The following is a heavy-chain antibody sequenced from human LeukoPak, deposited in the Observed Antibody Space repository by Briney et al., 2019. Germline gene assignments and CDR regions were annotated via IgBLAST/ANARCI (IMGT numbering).Heavy chain of an antibody. CDR1: GFTFSNHA. V-gene: IGHV3-23*01. CDR3: AKGMGAHCDGCCHSKILEQ. D-gene: IGHD2-21*01. J-gene: IGHJ4*02. CDR2: ISGDGGAT. Sequence: GGSLRLSCVTSGFTFSNHAMTWVRQAPGKGLEWVAIISGDGGATVYPDSVKGRFTISRDSSKSTVFLQMNSLRDDDTAVYYFAKGMGAHCDGCCHSKILEQWGQGTLVTVSS.